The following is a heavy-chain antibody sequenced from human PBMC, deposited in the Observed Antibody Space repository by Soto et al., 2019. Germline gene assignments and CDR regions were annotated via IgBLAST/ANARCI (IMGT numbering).Heavy chain of an antibody. CDR2: ISHIGST. V-gene: IGHV4-59*01. J-gene: IGHJ4*02. D-gene: IGHD2-21*01. Sequence: SETLSLTCTVSGASISSYYWSWIRQPPGKGLEWIGYISHIGSTNYNPSLKSRVTISLDTSKNQFSLKVSSVTAADTAVYYCAGEGEGDAYNYWGQGTLVTVSS. CDR3: AGEGEGDAYNY. CDR1: GASISSYY.